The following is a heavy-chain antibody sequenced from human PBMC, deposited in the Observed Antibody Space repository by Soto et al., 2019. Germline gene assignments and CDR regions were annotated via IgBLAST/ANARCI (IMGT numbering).Heavy chain of an antibody. Sequence: PGESLKISCKGSGYSFTSYWIGWVRQMPGKGLEWMGIIYPGDSDTRYSPSFQGQVTISADKSISTAYLQWSSLKASDTAMYYCARFSASHYYDSSGYSAYYYYGMDVWGQGTTVTVSS. V-gene: IGHV5-51*01. D-gene: IGHD3-22*01. CDR1: GYSFTSYW. J-gene: IGHJ6*02. CDR3: ARFSASHYYDSSGYSAYYYYGMDV. CDR2: IYPGDSDT.